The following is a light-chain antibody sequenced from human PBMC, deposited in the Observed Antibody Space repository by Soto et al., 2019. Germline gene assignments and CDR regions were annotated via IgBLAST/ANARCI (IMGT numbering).Light chain of an antibody. V-gene: IGKV3-20*01. CDR3: QQYGSSPQT. J-gene: IGKJ1*01. Sequence: EIVMTQSPATLSVSPGERATLSCRASQSVGHMFLAWFQQKPGQAPRLLIFDAYRRATGIPDRFSGSGSGTNFALTISRLEPEDFAVYYCQQYGSSPQTFGQGTKVDIK. CDR1: QSVGHMF. CDR2: DAY.